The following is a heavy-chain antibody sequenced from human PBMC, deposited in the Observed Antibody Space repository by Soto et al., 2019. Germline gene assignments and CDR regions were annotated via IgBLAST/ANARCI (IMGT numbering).Heavy chain of an antibody. Sequence: GESLKISCKGSGYSFTSYWIGWVRQMPGKGLEWMGIIYPGDSDTRYSPSFQGQVTISADKSISTAYLQWSSLKASDTAMYYCARSQTSGWNYDAFXIWGQGTMVXVSS. CDR3: ARSQTSGWNYDAFXI. V-gene: IGHV5-51*01. CDR1: GYSFTSYW. J-gene: IGHJ3*02. D-gene: IGHD6-19*01. CDR2: IYPGDSDT.